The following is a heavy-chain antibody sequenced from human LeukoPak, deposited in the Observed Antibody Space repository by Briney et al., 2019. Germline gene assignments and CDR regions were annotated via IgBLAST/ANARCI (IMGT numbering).Heavy chain of an antibody. CDR1: GYTFTGYY. CDR3: ARENYHDSSGYSDY. CDR2: INPNSGGT. Sequence: ASVKVSCKASGYTFTGYYMHWVRQAPGQGLEWMGWINPNSGGTNYAQKFQGRVTMTRDTSISTAYMELSRLRSDDTAVYYCARENYHDSSGYSDYWGQGTLVTVSS. V-gene: IGHV1-2*02. J-gene: IGHJ4*02. D-gene: IGHD3-22*01.